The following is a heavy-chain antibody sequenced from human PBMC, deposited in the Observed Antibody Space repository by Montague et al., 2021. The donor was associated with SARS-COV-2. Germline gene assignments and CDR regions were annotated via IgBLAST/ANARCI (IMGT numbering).Heavy chain of an antibody. CDR3: ARRAQWPLSWFFDL. CDR1: GGSISSGTYY. J-gene: IGHJ2*01. V-gene: IGHV4-39*01. CDR2: INYSGKT. Sequence: SETLSLTCTVSGGSISSGTYYWGWVRQPPGKGLEWIGTINYSGKTYYNPSLKSRVTISVDTSKNQFPLKVTSVTAADTAVYYCARRAQWPLSWFFDLWGRGTLVTVSS. D-gene: IGHD6-19*01.